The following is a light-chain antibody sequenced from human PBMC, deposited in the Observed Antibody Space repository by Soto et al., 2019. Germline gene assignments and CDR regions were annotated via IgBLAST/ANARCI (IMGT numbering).Light chain of an antibody. Sequence: EKVLTQSPGTLSLSQGERATLSCRASQTISSTYLAWYQQKPGQAPRLLIYGASNRATGIPDRFSGGGSGTDFTLTISRLEPEDFAVYYCQQSVGSRPFGQGTKVDVK. J-gene: IGKJ1*01. V-gene: IGKV3-20*01. CDR2: GAS. CDR3: QQSVGSRP. CDR1: QTISSTY.